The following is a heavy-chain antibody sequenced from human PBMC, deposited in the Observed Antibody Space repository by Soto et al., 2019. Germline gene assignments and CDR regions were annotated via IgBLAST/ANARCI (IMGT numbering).Heavy chain of an antibody. CDR3: ARRSPGSSPPFDY. Sequence: SETLSLTCTVSGGSISSSSYYWGWIRQPPGKGLEWIGSIYYSGSTYYNPSLMSRVTISVDTSENQFSLKLSSVTAADTAVYYCARRSPGSSPPFDYWGQGTLVTV. D-gene: IGHD1-26*01. CDR2: IYYSGST. V-gene: IGHV4-39*01. J-gene: IGHJ4*02. CDR1: GGSISSSSYY.